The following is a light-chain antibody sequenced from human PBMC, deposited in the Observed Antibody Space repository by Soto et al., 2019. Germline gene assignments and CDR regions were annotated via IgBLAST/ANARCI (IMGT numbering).Light chain of an antibody. J-gene: IGKJ3*01. Sequence: DIQMTQSPSSLSASVGARVSITCQASEDMRTSLSWFQHKPGRAPKLLIYGASYLETGVPSRFRGSGSGTEFPLTIRSLQPEDIATYNSQHYNNLPPLTFGPRTIVDVK. V-gene: IGKV1-33*01. CDR2: GAS. CDR3: QHYNNLPPLT. CDR1: EDMRTS.